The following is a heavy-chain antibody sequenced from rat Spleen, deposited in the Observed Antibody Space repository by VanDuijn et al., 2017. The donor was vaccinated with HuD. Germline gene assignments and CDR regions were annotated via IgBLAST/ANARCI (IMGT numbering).Heavy chain of an antibody. Sequence: EVQLVESGGGLVQPGRSLKLSCAASGFTFSDYGVAWVRQAPTKGLEWVATISSDGRRNYYRDSVKGRFTISRDNAKSTLSLQMDSLRSEDTATYYCARRHYGYTDDFDYWGQGVMVTVSS. J-gene: IGHJ2*01. D-gene: IGHD1-9*01. CDR3: ARRHYGYTDDFDY. V-gene: IGHV5-29*01. CDR2: ISSDGRRN. CDR1: GFTFSDYG.